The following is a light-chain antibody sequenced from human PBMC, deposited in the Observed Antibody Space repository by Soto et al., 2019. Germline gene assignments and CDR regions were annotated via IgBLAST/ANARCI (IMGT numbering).Light chain of an antibody. CDR3: QSYDSSNHVV. Sequence: NFMLTQPHSVSESPGKTVTIPCAGSRGSIASNYVQWYQQRPGSAPTAVIFEDDLRPSGVPYRFSGSVDSSSNSATLTISGLKTEDEADYYCQSYDSSNHVVFGGGTKLTVL. CDR2: EDD. J-gene: IGLJ2*01. CDR1: RGSIASNY. V-gene: IGLV6-57*02.